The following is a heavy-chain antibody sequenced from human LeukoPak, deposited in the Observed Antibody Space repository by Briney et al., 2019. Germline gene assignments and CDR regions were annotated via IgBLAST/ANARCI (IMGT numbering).Heavy chain of an antibody. J-gene: IGHJ5*02. D-gene: IGHD3-3*01. Sequence: GGSLRLSCAASGFTFSSYSMNWVRQAPGKGLEWVSYISSSSSSTYYPDSVKGRFTISRDNTKKSLYLLMDSLRAEDTAVYYCARDAASGNNWFDPWGQGTLVTVSS. CDR2: ISSSSSST. CDR1: GFTFSSYS. V-gene: IGHV3-48*01. CDR3: ARDAASGNNWFDP.